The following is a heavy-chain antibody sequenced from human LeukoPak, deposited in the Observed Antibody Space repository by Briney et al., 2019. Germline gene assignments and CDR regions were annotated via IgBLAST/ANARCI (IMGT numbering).Heavy chain of an antibody. Sequence: IGEINHIGSTNYTPSLKSLVTISVDTSKNQFSLKLSSVTAADTAVYYCARGLRGVGASFWGQGTLVTVSS. CDR2: INHIGST. D-gene: IGHD1-26*01. CDR3: ARGLRGVGASF. J-gene: IGHJ4*02. V-gene: IGHV4-34*01.